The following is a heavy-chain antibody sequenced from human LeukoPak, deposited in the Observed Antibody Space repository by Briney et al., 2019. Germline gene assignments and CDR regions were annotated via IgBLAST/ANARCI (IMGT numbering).Heavy chain of an antibody. D-gene: IGHD2-8*01. CDR1: GASISNSSYY. CDR3: ARQDVWTAYFEY. V-gene: IGHV4-39*01. CDR2: IYYSGST. J-gene: IGHJ4*02. Sequence: SETLSLTCSVSGASISNSSYYWGWVRQPPGKGLEWIGSIYYSGSTYYSPSLQSRVTISVDPSKNQFSLKLSSMTAADTAVYYCARQDVWTAYFEYWGQGILVTVSS.